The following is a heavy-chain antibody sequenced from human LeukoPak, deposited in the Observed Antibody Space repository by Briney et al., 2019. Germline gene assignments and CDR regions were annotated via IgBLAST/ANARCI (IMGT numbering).Heavy chain of an antibody. D-gene: IGHD3-3*01. J-gene: IGHJ5*02. Sequence: PGGSLRLSCAASGFTFSGYEMNWVRQAPGKGLEWVSYISSSGSTIYYADSVKGRFTISRDNAKNSLYLQMNSLRAEDTAVYYCARDRYYDFWSGYYPNWFDPWGQGTLVTVSS. CDR3: ARDRYYDFWSGYYPNWFDP. CDR1: GFTFSGYE. V-gene: IGHV3-48*03. CDR2: ISSSGSTI.